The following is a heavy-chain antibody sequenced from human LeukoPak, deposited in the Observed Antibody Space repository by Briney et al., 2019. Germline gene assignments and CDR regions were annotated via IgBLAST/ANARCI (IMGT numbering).Heavy chain of an antibody. CDR1: GGTLSNYA. CDR2: IIPVFGIS. CDR3: ARDTMFREVVDYNYYYMDV. V-gene: IGHV1-69*01. D-gene: IGHD3-10*01. Sequence: SVKVSCKASGGTLSNYAISWVRQAPGEGLEWMGGIIPVFGISKYAQTLQGRVTITADESTNTAYMELSSLRSEDTAIYYCARDTMFREVVDYNYYYMDVWGKGTTVTVSS. J-gene: IGHJ6*03.